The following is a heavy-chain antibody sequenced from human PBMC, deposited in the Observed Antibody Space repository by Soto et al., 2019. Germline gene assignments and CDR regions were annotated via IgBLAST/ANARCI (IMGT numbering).Heavy chain of an antibody. V-gene: IGHV2-5*01. CDR1: GFPLTNTGVT. CDR3: AHSHFEILTGPFDS. Sequence: QITLKESGPSLVKPTQTLTLTCTFSGFPLTNTGVTVGWIRQPPGKALEWLALVYWHDDKRYNPSLRNRLTIAKYPSKNRVVLTLANVGPVDTATYYCAHSHFEILTGPFDSWGPGTLVTFSS. J-gene: IGHJ5*01. D-gene: IGHD3-9*01. CDR2: VYWHDDK.